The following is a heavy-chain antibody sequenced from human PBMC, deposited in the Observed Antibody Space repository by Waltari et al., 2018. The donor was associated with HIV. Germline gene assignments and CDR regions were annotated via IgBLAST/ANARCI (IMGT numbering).Heavy chain of an antibody. CDR2: INPDSGGT. D-gene: IGHD3-3*01. CDR1: GYTFTGYY. CDR3: AGTSGYDFWSGSEFDY. V-gene: IGHV1-2*02. J-gene: IGHJ4*02. Sequence: QVQLVQSGAEVKKPGASVKVSCKASGYTFTGYYMQWVRQAPGQGLEWMGWINPDSGGTNYAQKFQGRVTMTRDTSISTAYIGRGRLRSDDTAVYYCAGTSGYDFWSGSEFDYWGQGTLVTVSS.